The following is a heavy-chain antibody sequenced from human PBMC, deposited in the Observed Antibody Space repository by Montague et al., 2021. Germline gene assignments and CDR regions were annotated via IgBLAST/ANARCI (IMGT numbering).Heavy chain of an antibody. Sequence: SLRLSCAASGFTFRTYGMNWVRQAPGKGLEWVSYITGSSSSIYYADSVRGRFTISRDNPKNSLYLQMNSLSDEDTAVYYCARDSYSSGWYSAEYFQHWGQGTLVTVSS. D-gene: IGHD6-19*01. V-gene: IGHV3-48*02. CDR3: ARDSYSSGWYSAEYFQH. CDR2: ITGSSSSI. J-gene: IGHJ1*01. CDR1: GFTFRTYG.